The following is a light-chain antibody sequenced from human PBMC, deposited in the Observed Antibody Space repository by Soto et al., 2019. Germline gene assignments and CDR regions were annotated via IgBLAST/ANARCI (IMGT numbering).Light chain of an antibody. CDR2: GAS. J-gene: IGKJ1*01. V-gene: IGKV3-20*01. CDR1: QSVPANY. CDR3: LQYGTRWWT. Sequence: EIVLTQSPGTLSLSPGERVTLSCRASQSVPANYLAWYQQKPGQAPRLLIYGASNRATGIPDRFSGRGSGTDFTLTVSRLEPEDFPVYYCLQYGTRWWTFGQGARVEIK.